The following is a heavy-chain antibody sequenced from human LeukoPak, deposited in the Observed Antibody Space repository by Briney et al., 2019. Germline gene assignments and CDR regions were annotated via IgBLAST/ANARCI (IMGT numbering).Heavy chain of an antibody. J-gene: IGHJ4*02. CDR2: TYYRSKWYN. V-gene: IGHV6-1*01. D-gene: IGHD6-13*01. CDR1: GDSVSSNSAA. Sequence: SQTLSLTCAISGDSVSSNSAAWNWIRQSPSRGLEWLGRTYYRSKWYNDYAVSVKSRKTINPDTSKNQFSLQLNSVTPEDTAVYYCASAAIIAAAGSFDYWGQGTLVTVSS. CDR3: ASAAIIAAAGSFDY.